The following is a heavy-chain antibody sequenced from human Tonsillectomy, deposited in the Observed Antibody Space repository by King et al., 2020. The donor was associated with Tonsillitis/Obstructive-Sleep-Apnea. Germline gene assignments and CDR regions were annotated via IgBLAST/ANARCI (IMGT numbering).Heavy chain of an antibody. V-gene: IGHV2-5*02. Sequence: ITLKESGPTLVKPTQTLTLTCTFSGFSLSTSGVGVGWIRQPPGKALEWLELIYWDDDKRYSPSLKSRLSITKDTSKNQVVLTMTNVDPVDTATYYCAHGTTVFDYWGQGALVTVSS. CDR3: AHGTTVFDY. D-gene: IGHD4-11*01. J-gene: IGHJ4*02. CDR1: GFSLSTSGVG. CDR2: IYWDDDK.